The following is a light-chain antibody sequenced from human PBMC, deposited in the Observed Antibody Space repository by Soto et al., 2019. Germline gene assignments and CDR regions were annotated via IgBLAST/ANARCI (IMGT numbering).Light chain of an antibody. CDR3: QQYNSYPWT. J-gene: IGKJ1*01. V-gene: IGKV1-5*01. CDR2: DAS. Sequence: DIQMTQSPSTLSASVGDRVTITCRATQNIYGWLAWYQQKSGKAPKLLIYDASSLESGVPSRFSGSGFGTEFTVTISRLQPDDFATSYCQQYNSYPWTFGQGTKV. CDR1: QNIYGW.